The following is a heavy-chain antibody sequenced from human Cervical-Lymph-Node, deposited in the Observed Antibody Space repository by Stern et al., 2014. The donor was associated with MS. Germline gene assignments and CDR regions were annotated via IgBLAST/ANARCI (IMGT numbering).Heavy chain of an antibody. Sequence: QVQLVQSGAEVKKPGASVKVSCKASGYTFTSYAMHWVRQAPGQRLEWMGWINAGNGNTKYSQKFQGRVTITRDTSASTAYMELSSLRSEDTAVYYCAREGPYCTNGVCYRPSYYYGMDVWGQGTTVTVSS. CDR3: AREGPYCTNGVCYRPSYYYGMDV. V-gene: IGHV1-3*01. CDR2: INAGNGNT. CDR1: GYTFTSYA. J-gene: IGHJ6*02. D-gene: IGHD2-8*01.